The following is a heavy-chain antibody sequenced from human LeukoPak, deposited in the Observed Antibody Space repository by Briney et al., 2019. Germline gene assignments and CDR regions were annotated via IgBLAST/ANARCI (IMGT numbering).Heavy chain of an antibody. Sequence: GGSLRLSCAASGFTFSSYWMSWVRQAPGKGLEWVANIKQDGSEKYYVDSVKGRFTISRDNAKNSLYLQMNSLRAEDTAVYYCARGGRGYGSGARRGPYYFDYWGQGTLVTVSS. J-gene: IGHJ4*02. CDR3: ARGGRGYGSGARRGPYYFDY. V-gene: IGHV3-7*01. D-gene: IGHD3-10*01. CDR2: IKQDGSEK. CDR1: GFTFSSYW.